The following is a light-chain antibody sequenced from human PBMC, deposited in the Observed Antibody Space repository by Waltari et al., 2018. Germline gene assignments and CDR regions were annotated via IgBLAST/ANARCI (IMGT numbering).Light chain of an antibody. CDR1: SSDVGGYNY. J-gene: IGLJ2*01. CDR3: SSYTSSSTVV. CDR2: DVS. Sequence: QSALTQPASVSGSPGQSITISCTGPSSDVGGYNYVSWYQQNPGKAPKLMIYDVSKRPSGVSNRFSGSKSGNTASLTISGLQAEDEADYYCSSYTSSSTVVFGGGTKLTVL. V-gene: IGLV2-14*01.